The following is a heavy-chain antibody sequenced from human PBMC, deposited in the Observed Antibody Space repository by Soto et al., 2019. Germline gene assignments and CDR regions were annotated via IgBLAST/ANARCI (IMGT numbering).Heavy chain of an antibody. CDR2: IYTSGST. J-gene: IGHJ4*02. CDR1: GGSISSSSYY. V-gene: IGHV4-61*02. Sequence: SETLSLTCTVSGGSISSSSYYWSWIRQPAGKGLEWIGRIYTSGSTNYNPSLKSRVTMSVDTSKNQFSLKLSSVTAADTAVYYCARLSSGWYDDYWGQGTLVTVSS. D-gene: IGHD6-19*01. CDR3: ARLSSGWYDDY.